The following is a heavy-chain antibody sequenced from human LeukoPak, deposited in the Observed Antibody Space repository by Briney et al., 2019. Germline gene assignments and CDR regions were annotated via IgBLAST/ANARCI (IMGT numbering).Heavy chain of an antibody. J-gene: IGHJ4*02. Sequence: TGGSLRLSCTASGFTFGDYAMSWVRQAPGKGLEWVGFIRSKAYGGTTEYAASVKGRFTISRDDSKSIAYLQMNSLKTEDTAVYYCISGPPDGIAVAGFDYWGQGTLVTVSS. V-gene: IGHV3-49*04. CDR1: GFTFGDYA. CDR2: IRSKAYGGTT. D-gene: IGHD6-19*01. CDR3: ISGPPDGIAVAGFDY.